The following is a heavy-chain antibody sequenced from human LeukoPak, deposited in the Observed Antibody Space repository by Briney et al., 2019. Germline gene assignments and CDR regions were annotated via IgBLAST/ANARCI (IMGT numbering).Heavy chain of an antibody. D-gene: IGHD2-2*02. Sequence: GGSLRLSCAASGFSFSRYWMRWVRQAPGKGLEWASVIYSGGSTYYADSVKGRFTISRDNSKNTLNLQMNSLRAEDTAVYYCTRSGGCSSTSCYSRLDAFDIWGQGTMVTVSS. CDR3: TRSGGCSSTSCYSRLDAFDI. J-gene: IGHJ3*02. CDR2: IYSGGST. V-gene: IGHV3-53*01. CDR1: GFSFSRYW.